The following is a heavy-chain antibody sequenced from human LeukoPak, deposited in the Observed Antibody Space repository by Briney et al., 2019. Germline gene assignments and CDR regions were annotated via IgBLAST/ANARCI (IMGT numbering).Heavy chain of an antibody. CDR2: LSGTGGST. J-gene: IGHJ4*02. Sequence: GGSLRLSCAASGFTFSSYAMSWVRQAPGKGLEWVSTLSGTGGSTYYADSVKGRFTISRDNSKKTLYLQMNSLRAEDTAVYYCAKDLAPERYYYDSSGYYFSDWGQGTLVTVSS. CDR3: AKDLAPERYYYDSSGYYFSD. V-gene: IGHV3-23*01. CDR1: GFTFSSYA. D-gene: IGHD3-22*01.